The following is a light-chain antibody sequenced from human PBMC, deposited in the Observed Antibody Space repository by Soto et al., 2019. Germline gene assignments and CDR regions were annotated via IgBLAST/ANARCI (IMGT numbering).Light chain of an antibody. V-gene: IGLV2-14*01. J-gene: IGLJ1*01. Sequence: QSVLTQPASXSXXPXXXXXXSXXXXXXXXXXXXXXSXXXXXXGKAPKLXISEVSNRPSGVXNRFSGSKSGNTASLTIXGLQAEYEAHYYCNSYRYSSTVFGXGTKVTGL. CDR2: EVS. CDR1: XXXXXXXXX. CDR3: NSYRYSSTV.